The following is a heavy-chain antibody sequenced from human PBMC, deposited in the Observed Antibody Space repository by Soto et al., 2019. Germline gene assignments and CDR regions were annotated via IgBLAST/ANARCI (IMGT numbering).Heavy chain of an antibody. CDR2: ITSSNSYI. CDR3: ARDGGWLYRGDHYFDY. CDR1: GFIFSSYA. V-gene: IGHV3-21*01. J-gene: IGHJ4*02. D-gene: IGHD6-19*01. Sequence: GGSLRLSCAASGFIFSSYAMSWVRQAPGKGLEWVSLITSSNSYIYYGDSVKGRFTISRDNAKKSLYLQMNSLRAEDTAVYYCARDGGWLYRGDHYFDYWGLGTLVTVSS.